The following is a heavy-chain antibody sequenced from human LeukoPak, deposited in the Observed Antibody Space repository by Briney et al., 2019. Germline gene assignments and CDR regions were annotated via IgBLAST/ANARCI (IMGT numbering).Heavy chain of an antibody. CDR1: GYTFTSYN. CDR2: MNPNRGNT. D-gene: IGHD3-22*01. V-gene: IGHV1-8*01. Sequence: ASVRGSCKTSGYTFTSYNINWVRQATGQGLEWMGWMNPNRGNTHYAQKFQGRVTMTRNTSISTAYMELSSLRSEDTAVYYCARGGDSSGYVPDYWGQGTLVTVSS. J-gene: IGHJ4*02. CDR3: ARGGDSSGYVPDY.